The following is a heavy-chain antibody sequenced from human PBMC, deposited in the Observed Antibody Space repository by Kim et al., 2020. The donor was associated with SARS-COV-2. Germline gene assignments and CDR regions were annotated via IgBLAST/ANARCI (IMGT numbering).Heavy chain of an antibody. CDR1: GGSISSSNW. CDR2: IYHSGST. V-gene: IGHV4-4*02. J-gene: IGHJ4*02. Sequence: SETLSLTCAVSGGSISSSNWWSWVRQPPGKGLEGIGEIYHSGSTNYNQSLKSRVTISLDKSKNQFSLKLSSVTAADTALYYCARRGVVATILDYWGQGTQRTVSS. D-gene: IGHD5-12*01. CDR3: ARRGVVATILDY.